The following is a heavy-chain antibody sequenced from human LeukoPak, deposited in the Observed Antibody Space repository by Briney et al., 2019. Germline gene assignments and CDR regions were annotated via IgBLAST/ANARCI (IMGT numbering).Heavy chain of an antibody. V-gene: IGHV3-15*01. CDR1: GFTVSSSY. Sequence: GGSLRLSCAASGFTVSSSYMSWVRQAPGKGLEWVGRIKSKTDGGTTDYAAPVKGRFTISRDDSKNTLYLQMNSLKTEDTAVYYCTTALYSSGWSDGEDAFDIWGQGTMVTVSS. CDR3: TTALYSSGWSDGEDAFDI. CDR2: IKSKTDGGTT. J-gene: IGHJ3*02. D-gene: IGHD6-19*01.